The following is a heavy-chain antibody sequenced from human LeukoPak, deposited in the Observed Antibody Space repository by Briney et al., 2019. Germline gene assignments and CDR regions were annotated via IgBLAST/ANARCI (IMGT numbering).Heavy chain of an antibody. CDR1: GGSISSSSYY. V-gene: IGHV4-61*05. J-gene: IGHJ6*03. D-gene: IGHD6-19*01. CDR3: ASIAVAGKDPTLYYYYMDV. Sequence: PSETLSLTCTVSGGSISSSSYYWGWIRQPPGKGLEWIGYIYYSGSTNYNPSLKSRVTISVDTSKNQFSLKLSSVTAADTAVYYCASIAVAGKDPTLYYYYMDVWGKGTTVTISS. CDR2: IYYSGST.